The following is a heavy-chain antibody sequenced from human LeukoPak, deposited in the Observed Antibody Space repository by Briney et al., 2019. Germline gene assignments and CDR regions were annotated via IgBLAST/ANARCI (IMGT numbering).Heavy chain of an antibody. CDR2: IIPIFGTA. V-gene: IGHV1-69*13. Sequence: SVKVSCKASGGSFTSYAISWVRQAPGQGLEWMGGIIPIFGTANYAQKLQGRVTITADESTSTAYMELGSLRSEDTAVYYCARSLRGYSSSEFDYWGQGTLVTVSS. CDR1: GGSFTSYA. CDR3: ARSLRGYSSSEFDY. J-gene: IGHJ4*02. D-gene: IGHD6-6*01.